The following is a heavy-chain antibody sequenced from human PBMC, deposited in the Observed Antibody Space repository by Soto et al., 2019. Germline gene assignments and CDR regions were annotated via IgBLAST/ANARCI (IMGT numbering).Heavy chain of an antibody. CDR3: ARAPLYYYDTSGYYYGFDY. CDR2: IKQDGSEK. V-gene: IGHV3-7*05. Sequence: EVQLVESGGGLVQSGGSLRLSCAASGFTFSRYWMSWVRQAPGKGLEWVANIKQDGSEKYYVDSVKGRFTISRDNAKNLLYLQMNSLRAEDTAVCYCARAPLYYYDTSGYYYGFDYWGQGTLVTVSS. D-gene: IGHD3-22*01. J-gene: IGHJ4*02. CDR1: GFTFSRYW.